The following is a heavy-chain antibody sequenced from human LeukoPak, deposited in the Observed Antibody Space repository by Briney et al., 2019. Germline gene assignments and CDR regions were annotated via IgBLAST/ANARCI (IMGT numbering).Heavy chain of an antibody. V-gene: IGHV3-23*01. Sequence: GGSLRLSCAASGFTFSSYAMSWVRQAPGKGLEWVSTISGSGGSTYYADSVKGRFTISRDNSKNTLYLQMSSLRAENTAVYYCAKGDISGLYGGYYYGMDVWGQGTTVTVSS. CDR2: ISGSGGST. CDR3: AKGDISGLYGGYYYGMDV. D-gene: IGHD6-19*01. J-gene: IGHJ6*02. CDR1: GFTFSSYA.